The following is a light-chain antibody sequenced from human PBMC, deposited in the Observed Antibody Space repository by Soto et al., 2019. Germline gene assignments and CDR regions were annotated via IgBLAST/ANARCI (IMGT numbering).Light chain of an antibody. CDR3: QQYGSSPPT. V-gene: IGKV3-20*01. CDR1: QSVSSSY. Sequence: EIVLTQSPGTLSLSPGERATLSCRASQSVSSSYLAWYQQKPGQAPRLLIYGASSRATGIPDRFSGSGSGTDFTLTISRLEPEEFAVYYCQQYGSSPPTFGTGTKVDIK. J-gene: IGKJ3*01. CDR2: GAS.